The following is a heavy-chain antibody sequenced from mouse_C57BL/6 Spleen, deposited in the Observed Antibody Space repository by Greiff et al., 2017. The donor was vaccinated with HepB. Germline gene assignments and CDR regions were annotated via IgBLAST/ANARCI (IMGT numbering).Heavy chain of an antibody. J-gene: IGHJ3*01. CDR1: GYSITSGYY. CDR3: ARGGIRGTSFAY. V-gene: IGHV3-6*01. Sequence: EVKLMESGPGLVKPSQSLSLTCSVTGYSITSGYYWNWIRQFPGNKLEWMGYISYDGSNNYNPSLKNRISITRDTSKNQFFLKLNSVTTEDTATYYCARGGIRGTSFAYWGQGTLVTVSA. D-gene: IGHD1-1*01. CDR2: ISYDGSN.